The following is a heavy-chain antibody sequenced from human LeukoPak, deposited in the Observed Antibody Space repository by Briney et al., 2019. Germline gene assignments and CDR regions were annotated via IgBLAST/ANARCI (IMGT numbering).Heavy chain of an antibody. D-gene: IGHD4-17*01. V-gene: IGHV1-24*01. CDR1: GYTXTEIS. CDR2: FNPEDAET. Sequence: ASVKVSCKVSGYTXTEISMHWVRQAPGQGPEWMGGFNPEDAETIYARSFQGRLTVTEDTSTDTAYMELSSLRSEDTAMYYCATEIVGYGDVHYFDSWGQGTLVTVSS. CDR3: ATEIVGYGDVHYFDS. J-gene: IGHJ4*02.